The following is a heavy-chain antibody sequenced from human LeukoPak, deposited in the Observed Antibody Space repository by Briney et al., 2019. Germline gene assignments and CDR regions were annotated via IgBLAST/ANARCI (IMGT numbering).Heavy chain of an antibody. V-gene: IGHV3-53*01. Sequence: GSLRLSCAASGFTVSSNYMSWVRQAPGKGLEWVSVIYSGGSTYYADSVKGRFTISRDNSKNTLYLQMNSLRAEDTAVYYCARASRVAGDAFDIWGQGTMVTVSS. CDR2: IYSGGST. J-gene: IGHJ3*02. D-gene: IGHD3-3*01. CDR1: GFTVSSNY. CDR3: ARASRVAGDAFDI.